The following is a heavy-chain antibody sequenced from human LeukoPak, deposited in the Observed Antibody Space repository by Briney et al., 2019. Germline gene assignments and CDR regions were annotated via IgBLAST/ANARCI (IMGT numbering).Heavy chain of an antibody. CDR3: ARRWNDAFDY. D-gene: IGHD1-1*01. Sequence: PSETLSLTCSVSGVSISSSSYYWGWIRQPPGKGLEWIGSIYYSGRTYYNPSLKSRVTISVDTSKNQFSLKLSSVTAADTAVYYCARRWNDAFDYWGQGTLVTVSS. CDR1: GVSISSSSYY. V-gene: IGHV4-39*01. CDR2: IYYSGRT. J-gene: IGHJ4*02.